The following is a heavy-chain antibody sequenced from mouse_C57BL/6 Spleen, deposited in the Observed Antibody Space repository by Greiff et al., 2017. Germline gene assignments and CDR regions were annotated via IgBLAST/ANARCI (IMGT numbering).Heavy chain of an antibody. CDR2: IYPGSGST. D-gene: IGHD1-1*01. Sequence: QVQLQQPGAELVKPGASVKMSCKASGYTFTSYWITWVKQRPGQGLEWIGDIYPGSGSTNYNEKFRSKATLTVDTSSSTAYMQLSSLTSVDSAVYYCARGPYGSIYYFDYWGQGTTLTVSS. V-gene: IGHV1-55*01. CDR3: ARGPYGSIYYFDY. CDR1: GYTFTSYW. J-gene: IGHJ2*01.